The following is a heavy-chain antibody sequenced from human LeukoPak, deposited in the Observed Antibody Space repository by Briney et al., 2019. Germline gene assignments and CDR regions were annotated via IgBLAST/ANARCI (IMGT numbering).Heavy chain of an antibody. CDR3: ARHKRGFQNRSDP. J-gene: IGHJ5*02. CDR1: GGSISSSSYC. Sequence: KPSETLSLTCTVSGGSISSSSYCWGWIRQPPGKGLEWIGSIYYSGSTYYNPSLKSRVTISVDTSKNQFSLKLSSVTAADTAVYYCARHKRGFQNRSDPWGQGTLVTVSS. D-gene: IGHD2-21*01. CDR2: IYYSGST. V-gene: IGHV4-39*01.